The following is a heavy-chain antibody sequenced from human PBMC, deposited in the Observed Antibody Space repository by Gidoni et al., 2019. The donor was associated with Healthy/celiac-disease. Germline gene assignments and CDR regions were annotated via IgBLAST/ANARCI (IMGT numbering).Heavy chain of an antibody. V-gene: IGHV3-7*03. CDR2: IKQDGSEK. CDR3: ASCIAARLYGMDV. Sequence: EVQLVASGGGLVQPGGSLRLSCAASGFTFSSYWMSWVRQAPRLGLEWVANIKQDGSEKYYVDSVKGRFTISRDNAKNSLYLQMNSLRAEDTAVYYCASCIAARLYGMDVWGQGTTVTVSS. D-gene: IGHD6-6*01. J-gene: IGHJ6*02. CDR1: GFTFSSYW.